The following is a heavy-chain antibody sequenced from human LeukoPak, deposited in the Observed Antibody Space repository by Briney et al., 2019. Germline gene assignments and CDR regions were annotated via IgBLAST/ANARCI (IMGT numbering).Heavy chain of an antibody. CDR1: GFTFSSYW. J-gene: IGHJ4*02. CDR3: ARGLLAAAGIDY. Sequence: GGSLRLSCAASGFTFSSYWMSWVRQAPGKGQEWVANINQDGSEKNVVDSVKGRFTISRDNAKNSLYLQMNNLRAEDTAVYYCARGLLAAAGIDYWGQGALVTVSS. V-gene: IGHV3-7*04. D-gene: IGHD6-13*01. CDR2: INQDGSEK.